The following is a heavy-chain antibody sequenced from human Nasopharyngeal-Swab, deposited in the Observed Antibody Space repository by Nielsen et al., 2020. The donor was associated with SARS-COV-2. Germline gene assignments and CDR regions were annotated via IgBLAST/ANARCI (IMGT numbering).Heavy chain of an antibody. J-gene: IGHJ4*02. D-gene: IGHD2-2*03. CDR2: INYTGNI. V-gene: IGHV4-39*01. CDR1: ARSISSSSFY. Sequence: PGSLSLSCTVSARSISSSSFYCDWLRQPPGRGLEWIGNINYTGNIYYNPSLKSRVTISVDTSRNQFSLKLRSVTGADTAVYYWSRHSNGNCSSSSCYAGVNLDYWGQGSLVTVSS. CDR3: SRHSNGNCSSSSCYAGVNLDY.